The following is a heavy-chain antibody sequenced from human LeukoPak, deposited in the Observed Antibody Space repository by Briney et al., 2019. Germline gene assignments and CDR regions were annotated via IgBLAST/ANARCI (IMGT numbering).Heavy chain of an antibody. CDR2: ISSSGSTI. CDR1: GFTFSSYE. J-gene: IGHJ4*02. Sequence: LAGGSLRLSCAASGFTFSSYEMNWVRQAPGKGLEWVSYISSSGSTIYYADSVKGRFTISRDNAKNSLYLQMNSLRAEDTAVYYCARGQLDPDYWGQGTLVTVSS. V-gene: IGHV3-48*03. CDR3: ARGQLDPDY. D-gene: IGHD1-1*01.